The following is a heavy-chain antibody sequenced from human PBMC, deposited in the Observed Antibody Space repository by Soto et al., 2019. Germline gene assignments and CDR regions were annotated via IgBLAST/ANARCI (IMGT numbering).Heavy chain of an antibody. Sequence: SQTLSLTCAISGDIVSSNSAACNWIMQSPSRCLEWLGRTYYRSKWYNDYAVSVKSRITINPDTSKNQFSLQLNSVTPEDTAVYYCARDSSGEAVAGNNWFDPWGQGTLVTVSS. CDR2: TYYRSKWYN. D-gene: IGHD6-19*01. CDR1: GDIVSSNSAA. CDR3: ARDSSGEAVAGNNWFDP. V-gene: IGHV6-1*01. J-gene: IGHJ5*02.